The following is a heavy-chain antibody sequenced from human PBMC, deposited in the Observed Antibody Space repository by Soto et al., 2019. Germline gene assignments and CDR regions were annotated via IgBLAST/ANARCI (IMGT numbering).Heavy chain of an antibody. Sequence: PWGSLILSCSASGFTFISYSMNWVRQAPGKGLEWISYISTTSSSIYYADSVKGRFTISRDNAKNSLFLQMNSLRDEDTAVYYCARKGVAFDYWGQGALVTVSS. CDR3: ARKGVAFDY. CDR1: GFTFISYS. J-gene: IGHJ4*02. CDR2: ISTTSSSI. V-gene: IGHV3-48*02. D-gene: IGHD3-3*01.